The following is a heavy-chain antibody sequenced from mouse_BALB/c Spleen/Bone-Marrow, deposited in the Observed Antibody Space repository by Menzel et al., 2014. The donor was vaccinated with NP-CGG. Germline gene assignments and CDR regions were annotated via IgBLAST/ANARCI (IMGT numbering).Heavy chain of an antibody. J-gene: IGHJ2*01. Sequence: EVMLVESGGGSVQPGGSLKLSCAASGFTFSSYGMSWVRQTPDKRLELVATINSNGGSTYYPDSVKGRFTISRDNAKNTLYLQMSSLKSEDTAMYYCARERYYGNGRIFEYWGQGTTLTVSS. D-gene: IGHD1-1*01. CDR2: INSNGGST. CDR3: ARERYYGNGRIFEY. V-gene: IGHV5-6-3*01. CDR1: GFTFSSYG.